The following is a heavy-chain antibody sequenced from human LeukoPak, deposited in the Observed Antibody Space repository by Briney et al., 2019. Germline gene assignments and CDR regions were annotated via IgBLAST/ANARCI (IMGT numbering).Heavy chain of an antibody. V-gene: IGHV4-30-2*01. D-gene: IGHD2-15*01. CDR3: ARDSLDCSGGSCYPTSRDY. CDR1: GGSIMVAAYS. CDR2: IYYSGRT. J-gene: IGHJ4*02. Sequence: SETLSLTCTVSGGSIMVAAYSWSWIRQPPGKGLEWIGYIYYSGRTYHNPSLKSRVTISVDKSKNQFSLKLSSVTAADTAVYYCARDSLDCSGGSCYPTSRDYWGQGTLVTVSS.